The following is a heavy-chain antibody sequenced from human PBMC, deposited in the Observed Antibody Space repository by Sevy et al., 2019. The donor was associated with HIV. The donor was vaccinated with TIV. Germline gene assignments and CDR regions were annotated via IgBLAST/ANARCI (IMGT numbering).Heavy chain of an antibody. CDR1: GFTFSDYA. D-gene: IGHD3-10*01. J-gene: IGHJ5*01. V-gene: IGHV3-30*04. Sequence: GGYLRLSCAASGFTFSDYAIHWVRQAPGKGLEWVAVISYDGSRTSYADSVKGRFTISRDNSKNTLFLQMNSLRVADTAVYYCTRARGRLGWFDSWGQGTLVTVSS. CDR2: ISYDGSRT. CDR3: TRARGRLGWFDS.